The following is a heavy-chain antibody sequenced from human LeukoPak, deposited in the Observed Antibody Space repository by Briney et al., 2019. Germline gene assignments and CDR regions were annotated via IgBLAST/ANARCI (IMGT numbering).Heavy chain of an antibody. CDR3: ASQPRTTVTTVEDY. J-gene: IGHJ4*02. D-gene: IGHD4-17*01. Sequence: SETLSLTCTVSGGSISTSSYYWGWIRQPPGKGLEWIASINYSGSTYYNPSLKSRVTISVDTSKNQFSLKLSSVTAADTAVYYCASQPRTTVTTVEDYWGQGTLVTVSS. CDR2: INYSGST. V-gene: IGHV4-39*07. CDR1: GGSISTSSYY.